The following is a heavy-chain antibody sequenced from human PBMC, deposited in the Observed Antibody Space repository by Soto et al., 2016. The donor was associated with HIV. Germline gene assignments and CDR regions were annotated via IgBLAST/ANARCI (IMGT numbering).Heavy chain of an antibody. V-gene: IGHV1-2*02. CDR1: GYTFTGYY. D-gene: IGHD6-13*01. J-gene: IGHJ4*02. Sequence: QVQLVQSGAEVKKPGASVNISCKVSGYTFTGYYIHWVRQAPGQGLEWMGWINPNPNSGATNYAQNFQGRVTMTRDTSISTAYMELSGLRSDDTAVFYCAREWSTNSWTSFDYWGQGTLVTVSS. CDR3: AREWSTNSWTSFDY. CDR2: INPNPNSGAT.